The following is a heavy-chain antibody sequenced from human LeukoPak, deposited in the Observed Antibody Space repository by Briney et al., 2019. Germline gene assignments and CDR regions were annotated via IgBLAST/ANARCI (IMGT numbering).Heavy chain of an antibody. D-gene: IGHD3-10*01. CDR1: GYSISSGYY. CDR3: ARDSSYGSGSYFYNWFDP. V-gene: IGHV4-38-2*02. CDR2: IYHSGST. J-gene: IGHJ5*02. Sequence: TSETLSLTCAVSGYSISSGYYWGWIRQPPGKGLEWIGRIYHSGSTYYNPSLKRRVTISVDTSKNQFSLKLSSVTAADTAVYYCARDSSYGSGSYFYNWFDPWGQGTLVTVSS.